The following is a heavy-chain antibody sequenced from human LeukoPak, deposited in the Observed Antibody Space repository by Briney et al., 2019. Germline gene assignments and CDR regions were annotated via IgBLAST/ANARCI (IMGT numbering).Heavy chain of an antibody. D-gene: IGHD6-13*01. CDR3: ARETRSSWAFDN. J-gene: IGHJ4*02. Sequence: PGGSLRLSCAASGFTLSSYAMSWVRQAPGKGQEWVSAISGSGGSTYYADSVKGRFTISRDNSKNTLYLQMNSLRAEDTAVYYCARETRSSWAFDNWGQGTLVTVSS. V-gene: IGHV3-23*01. CDR1: GFTLSSYA. CDR2: ISGSGGST.